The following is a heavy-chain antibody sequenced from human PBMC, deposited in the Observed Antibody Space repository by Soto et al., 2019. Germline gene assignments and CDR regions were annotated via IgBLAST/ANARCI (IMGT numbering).Heavy chain of an antibody. J-gene: IGHJ6*03. Sequence: SVKVSCKASGGTFSSYAISWVRQAPGQGLEWMGGIIPIFGTANYAQKFQGRVTITADESTSTAYMELSSLRSEDTAVYYCARGLRAAAVADYYYYYYMDVWGKGTTVTVSS. CDR3: ARGLRAAAVADYYYYYYMDV. V-gene: IGHV1-69*13. CDR1: GGTFSSYA. D-gene: IGHD6-13*01. CDR2: IIPIFGTA.